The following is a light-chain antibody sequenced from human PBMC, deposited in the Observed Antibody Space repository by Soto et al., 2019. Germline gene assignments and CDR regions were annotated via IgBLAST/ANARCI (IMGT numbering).Light chain of an antibody. CDR2: DAS. CDR1: QSVFSK. V-gene: IGKV3-15*01. J-gene: IGKJ1*01. CDR3: MQYNKWPLRT. Sequence: EMVMTQSPATLSVSPGERVTLSCRASQSVFSKLAWYQQRPGQAPTLLIFDASARAPGIPARFSGSGSGTEFTLTINSLQSEEFGVYFCMQYNKWPLRTVGQGNKVEIK.